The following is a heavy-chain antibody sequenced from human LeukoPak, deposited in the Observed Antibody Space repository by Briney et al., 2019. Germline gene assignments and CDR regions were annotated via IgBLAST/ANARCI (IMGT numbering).Heavy chain of an antibody. CDR3: ARARRDFWSGYSLFDY. J-gene: IGHJ4*02. Sequence: SETLSLTCTVSGGSISSYYWSWIRQPAGKGLEWIGRIYTSGSTNYNPSLKSRVTISVDTSKNQFSLKLSSVTAADTAVYYCARARRDFWSGYSLFDYWGQGTLVTVSS. CDR2: IYTSGST. CDR1: GGSISSYY. D-gene: IGHD3-3*01. V-gene: IGHV4-4*07.